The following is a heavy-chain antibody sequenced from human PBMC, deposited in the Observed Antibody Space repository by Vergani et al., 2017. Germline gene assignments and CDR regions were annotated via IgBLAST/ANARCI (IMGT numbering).Heavy chain of an antibody. D-gene: IGHD2-15*01. J-gene: IGHJ4*02. CDR2: INPSGGST. Sequence: QVQLVQSGAEVKKPGASVKVSCKASGYTFTSYYMHWVRQAPGQGLEWMGIINPSGGSTSYAQKFQGRVTMTRDTSTSTVYMELSSLRSDDTAVYYCARDSRVVVAATGVDYWGQGTLVTVSS. CDR3: ARDSRVVVAATGVDY. CDR1: GYTFTSYY. V-gene: IGHV1-46*01.